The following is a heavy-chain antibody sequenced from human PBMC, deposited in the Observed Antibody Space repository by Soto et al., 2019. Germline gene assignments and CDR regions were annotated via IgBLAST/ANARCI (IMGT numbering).Heavy chain of an antibody. CDR3: SLRSMAVVPEY. J-gene: IGHJ4*02. CDR1: GDSISSYY. D-gene: IGHD3-22*01. Sequence: QVQLQESGPGLVKPSETLSLTCAVSGDSISSYYCMWIRQPPGKGLEYIGYLYYGRSANYNPSLKSRVTLSVDTSTNQCSLTMSSMTAADTAVYYCSLRSMAVVPEYWGQGTLVTVSS. CDR2: LYYGRSA. V-gene: IGHV4-59*01.